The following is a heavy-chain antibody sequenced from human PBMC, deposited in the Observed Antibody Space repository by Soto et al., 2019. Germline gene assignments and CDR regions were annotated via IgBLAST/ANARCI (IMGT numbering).Heavy chain of an antibody. CDR2: IYYSGST. CDR3: ARGIVVVPAAHHPLSYYYYYMDV. CDR1: GGSISSYY. D-gene: IGHD2-2*01. Sequence: QVQLQESGPGLVKPSETLSLTCTVSGGSISSYYWSWIRQPPGKGLEWIGYIYYSGSTNYNPSLKRRVTLSVDTSKNQFSLKLSSVTAADTAVYYCARGIVVVPAAHHPLSYYYYYMDVWGKGTTVTVSS. V-gene: IGHV4-59*01. J-gene: IGHJ6*03.